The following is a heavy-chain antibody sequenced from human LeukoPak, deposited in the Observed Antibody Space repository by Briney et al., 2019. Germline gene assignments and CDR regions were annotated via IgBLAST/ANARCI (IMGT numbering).Heavy chain of an antibody. D-gene: IGHD3-10*01. CDR2: INPNSSDT. CDR1: GYPFTNQF. V-gene: IGHV1-2*02. J-gene: IGHJ4*01. Sequence: ASVQVSCKASGYPFTNQFINWVRQAPGRGLEWMGWINPNSSDTNYEHRFQGRVTTTRDTSISTAYMDLTRLASDDTAVYYCARGELLVDFWGQGTLVTVSS. CDR3: ARGELLVDF.